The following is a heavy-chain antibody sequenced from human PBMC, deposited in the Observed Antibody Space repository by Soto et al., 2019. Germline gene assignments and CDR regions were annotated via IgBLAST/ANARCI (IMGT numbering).Heavy chain of an antibody. CDR3: AENGSYDLVN. V-gene: IGHV4-4*02. CDR2: IHHSGST. Sequence: QVQLQESGPGLVKPWGTLSLTCGVSGGSVSRDNWWSWVRQPPGKGLEWIGEIHHSGSTNYSPSLKSRVTMSVDMSRNQFSLKLTSVTAADTAVYYCAENGSYDLVNWGQGTRVTVSS. D-gene: IGHD3-16*01. J-gene: IGHJ4*02. CDR1: GGSVSRDNW.